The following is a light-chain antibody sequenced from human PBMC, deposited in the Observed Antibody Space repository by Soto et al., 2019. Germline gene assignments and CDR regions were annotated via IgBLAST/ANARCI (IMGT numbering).Light chain of an antibody. CDR3: QQYSSSSYT. CDR2: GAS. Sequence: IVLTQSPGTLSLSPGERATLSCRASQSISTNFLAWYQHKPGQAPMLLIFGASRRAPGIPDRFSGSGSGTDFTLSISGLEPEDFAVYYCQQYSSSSYTFGQGTKLDIK. J-gene: IGKJ2*01. CDR1: QSISTNF. V-gene: IGKV3-20*01.